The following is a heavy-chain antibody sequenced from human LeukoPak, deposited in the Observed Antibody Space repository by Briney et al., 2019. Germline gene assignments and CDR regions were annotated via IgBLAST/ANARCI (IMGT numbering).Heavy chain of an antibody. Sequence: RGSLRLSCAASGFTLTSYEMNWVRQAPGKGLEWVSYITISGSTIYYADSVKGRFTISSDNAKISLYLQMNSLRAEDTAVYYCARATSFDYWGQGTLVTVSS. CDR2: ITISGSTI. CDR1: GFTLTSYE. V-gene: IGHV3-48*03. J-gene: IGHJ4*02. CDR3: ARATSFDY.